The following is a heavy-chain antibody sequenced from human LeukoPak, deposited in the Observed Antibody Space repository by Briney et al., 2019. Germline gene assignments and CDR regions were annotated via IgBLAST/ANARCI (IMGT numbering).Heavy chain of an antibody. D-gene: IGHD6-19*01. CDR1: GYTFTSYD. CDR2: MNPNSGNT. CDR3: ARDPYSSGWDPFDY. J-gene: IGHJ4*02. Sequence: ASVKVSCKASGYTFTSYDINWVRQATGQGLEWMGWMNPNSGNTGYAQKFQGRVTMTRNTSISTAYMELSSLRSEDTAVYYCARDPYSSGWDPFDYWGQGTLVTVSS. V-gene: IGHV1-8*01.